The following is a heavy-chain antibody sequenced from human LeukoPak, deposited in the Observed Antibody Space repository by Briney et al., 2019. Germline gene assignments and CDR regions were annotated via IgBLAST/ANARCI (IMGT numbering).Heavy chain of an antibody. J-gene: IGHJ4*02. Sequence: GGSLRLSCAASGFTFSSYAMSWVRQAPGKGLEWVSGISGSGDNTYYADSVKGRFTISRDDSRNTLYLQMNSLRGDDTAVYYCAKGGYYYDSSGYYLYYFDYWGQGTLVTVSS. CDR2: ISGSGDNT. D-gene: IGHD3-22*01. V-gene: IGHV3-23*01. CDR1: GFTFSSYA. CDR3: AKGGYYYDSSGYYLYYFDY.